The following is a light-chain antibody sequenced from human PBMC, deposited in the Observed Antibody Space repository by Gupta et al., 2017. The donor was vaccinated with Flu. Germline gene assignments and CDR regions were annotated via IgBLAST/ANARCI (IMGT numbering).Light chain of an antibody. Sequence: STSNIGNNYVSWYQPLPGTAPKLLIDEIRKRPSVIPDRFSGSKSGTSATLDITGLQTADEADYFCEAWDNDLSVVLFGGGTKVTVL. J-gene: IGLJ3*02. CDR3: EAWDNDLSVVL. V-gene: IGLV1-51*02. CDR1: TSNIGNNY. CDR2: EIR.